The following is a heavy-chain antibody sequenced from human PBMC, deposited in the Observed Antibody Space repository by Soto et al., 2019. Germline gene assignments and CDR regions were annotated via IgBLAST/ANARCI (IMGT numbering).Heavy chain of an antibody. CDR2: ISGSGDRT. V-gene: IGHV3-23*01. CDR1: GITISNYP. Sequence: EVQLLESGGGLVQPGGSLRLSCAASGITISNYPMSWVRQAPGKGLDWVSGISGSGDRTYYADSAKARFTISKDISRNSLSLQLDSLGVEGTAVYFCVKDDGGYPSTAPHWGQGTLVTVSS. CDR3: VKDDGGYPSTAPH. D-gene: IGHD3-22*01. J-gene: IGHJ4*02.